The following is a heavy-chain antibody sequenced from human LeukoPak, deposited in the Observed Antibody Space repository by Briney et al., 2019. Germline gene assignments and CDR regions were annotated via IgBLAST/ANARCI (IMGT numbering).Heavy chain of an antibody. CDR2: IYTSGST. CDR1: GGSISSYY. J-gene: IGHJ4*02. D-gene: IGHD2-2*01. CDR3: ARVAIGYCSSTSWHGYYFDY. V-gene: IGHV4-4*07. Sequence: PSETLSLTCTVSGGSISSYYWSWIRQPAGKGLEWVGRIYTSGSTNYNPSLKSRVTMSVDTSKNQFSLKLSSVTAADTAVYYCARVAIGYCSSTSWHGYYFDYWGQGTLVTVSS.